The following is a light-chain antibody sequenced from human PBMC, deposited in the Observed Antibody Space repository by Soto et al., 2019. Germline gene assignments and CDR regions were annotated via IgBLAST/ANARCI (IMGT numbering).Light chain of an antibody. Sequence: QSALTQPASVSGSPGQSITISCTGTSSDVGGYNYVSWYQQRPGKAPKLMIYEVSNRPSGVSNRFSGSKSGNTASLTISGLQAQDEADYYCCSYTGSTTYVFGTGTKVTVL. CDR1: SSDVGGYNY. J-gene: IGLJ1*01. CDR3: CSYTGSTTYV. CDR2: EVS. V-gene: IGLV2-14*01.